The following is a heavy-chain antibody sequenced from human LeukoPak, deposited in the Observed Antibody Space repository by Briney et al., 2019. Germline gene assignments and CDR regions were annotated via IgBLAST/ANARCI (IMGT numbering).Heavy chain of an antibody. CDR1: GFTFSSYA. Sequence: GGSLRLSCAASGFTFSSYAMHWVRQAPGKGLEWVAVISSDGSNKYYADSVKGRFTISRDNSKNTLYLQMNSLRAEDTAVYFCAKGSKAVLFTRDHYMDVWGKGTTVTISS. J-gene: IGHJ6*03. CDR3: AKGSKAVLFTRDHYMDV. D-gene: IGHD6-19*01. CDR2: ISSDGSNK. V-gene: IGHV3-30*04.